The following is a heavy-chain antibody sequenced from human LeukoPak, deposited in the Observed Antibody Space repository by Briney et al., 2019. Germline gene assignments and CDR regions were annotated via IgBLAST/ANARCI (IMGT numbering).Heavy chain of an antibody. CDR3: ACYYGSGSYYGA. CDR1: GFTFSSYS. V-gene: IGHV3-21*01. CDR2: ISSSSSYI. J-gene: IGHJ4*02. D-gene: IGHD3-10*01. Sequence: RGSLRLSCAASGFTFSSYSMNWVRQAPGKGLEWVSSISSSSSYIYYADSVKGRFTISRDNAKNSLYLQMNSLRAEDTAVYYCACYYGSGSYYGAWGQGTLVTVSS.